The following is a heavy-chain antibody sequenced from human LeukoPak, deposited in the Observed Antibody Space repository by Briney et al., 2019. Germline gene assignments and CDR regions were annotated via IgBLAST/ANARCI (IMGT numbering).Heavy chain of an antibody. CDR3: AKGKPYYYDSSGYYYVKQSGSDYYMDV. V-gene: IGHV3-30*02. Sequence: KPGGSLRLSCPAYAFTFSSYGMHWVRQDPGKGLAWVAFIRYDGSNKYYADSVKGRFTISRDNSKNTLYLQMNSLRAEDTAVYYCAKGKPYYYDSSGYYYVKQSGSDYYMDVWGKGTTVTISS. J-gene: IGHJ6*03. CDR1: AFTFSSYG. CDR2: IRYDGSNK. D-gene: IGHD3-22*01.